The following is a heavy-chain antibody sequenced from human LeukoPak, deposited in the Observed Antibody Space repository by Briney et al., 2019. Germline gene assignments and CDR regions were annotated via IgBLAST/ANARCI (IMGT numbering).Heavy chain of an antibody. CDR2: IFGSGGSS. Sequence: GGSLRLSCTASGFTFSSYAMYWVRQAPGKGVEGVSGIFGSGGSSHYADTVEGRFTISRDNSQNTVYLQMNSLRAEDTAVYYCGKTTTGYSSGRNPAWPVDYWGQGTLVTVSS. V-gene: IGHV3-23*01. CDR1: GFTFSSYA. CDR3: GKTTTGYSSGRNPAWPVDY. J-gene: IGHJ4*02. D-gene: IGHD6-19*01.